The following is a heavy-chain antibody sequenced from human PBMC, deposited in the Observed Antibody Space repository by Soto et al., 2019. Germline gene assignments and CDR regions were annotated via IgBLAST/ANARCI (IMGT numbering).Heavy chain of an antibody. J-gene: IGHJ4*02. CDR2: ISHSGST. V-gene: IGHV4-31*03. CDR1: GGSISSAAYY. D-gene: IGHD2-2*02. CDR3: AREYTYGSNFFNC. Sequence: QVQLQESGPGLVKPSQTLSLTCTVSGGSISSAAYYWSWIRQHPGKGLEWIGYISHSGSTYYNPSLKSRVIISVDTSKNQSSLSLTSVTAADTAVYYCAREYTYGSNFFNCWGQGALVTVSP.